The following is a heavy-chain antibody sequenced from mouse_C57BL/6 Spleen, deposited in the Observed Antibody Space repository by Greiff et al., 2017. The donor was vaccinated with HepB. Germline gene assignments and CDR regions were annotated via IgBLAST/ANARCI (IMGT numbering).Heavy chain of an antibody. CDR3: ARGRMVTTRAYYFDY. Sequence: VQLQQSGAELVRPGTSVKVSCKASGYAFTNYLIEWVKQRPGQGLEWIGVINPGSGGTNYNEKFKGKATLTADKSSSTAYMQLSSLTSEDSAVYCCARGRMVTTRAYYFDYWGQGTTVTVSS. CDR2: INPGSGGT. V-gene: IGHV1-54*01. D-gene: IGHD2-2*01. CDR1: GYAFTNYL. J-gene: IGHJ2*01.